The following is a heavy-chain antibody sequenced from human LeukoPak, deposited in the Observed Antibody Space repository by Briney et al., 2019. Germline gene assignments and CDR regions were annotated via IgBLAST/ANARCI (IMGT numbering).Heavy chain of an antibody. CDR2: IYYSGST. Sequence: PSETLSLTCTVSVGSISSGGYYWSWIRQHPGKGLEWIGYIYYSGSTYYNPSLKSRVTISVDTSKNQFSLKLSSVTAADTAVYYCASSIYYYDSSGPFDYWGQGTLVTVSS. CDR3: ASSIYYYDSSGPFDY. V-gene: IGHV4-31*03. CDR1: VGSISSGGYY. D-gene: IGHD3-22*01. J-gene: IGHJ4*02.